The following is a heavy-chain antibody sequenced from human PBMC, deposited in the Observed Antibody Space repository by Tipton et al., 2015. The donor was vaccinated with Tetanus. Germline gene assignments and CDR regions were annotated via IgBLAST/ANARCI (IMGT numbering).Heavy chain of an antibody. CDR1: GGSISSYY. CDR2: IYYSGST. D-gene: IGHD6-13*01. Sequence: PGLVKPSETLSLTCTVSGGSISSYYWSWIRQPPGKGLEWIGYIYYSGSTNYNPSLKSRVTISVDTSKNQFSLKLSSVTAADTAVYYCARSGLRGGGHSSPLYNWFDPWGQGTLVTVSS. J-gene: IGHJ5*02. CDR3: ARSGLRGGGHSSPLYNWFDP. V-gene: IGHV4-59*01.